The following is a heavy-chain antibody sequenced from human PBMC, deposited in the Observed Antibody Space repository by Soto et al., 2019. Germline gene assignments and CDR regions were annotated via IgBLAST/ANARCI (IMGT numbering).Heavy chain of an antibody. CDR3: ARGGYYYGSGSAPFDY. J-gene: IGHJ4*02. V-gene: IGHV4-34*01. D-gene: IGHD3-10*01. Sequence: PSETLSLTCAVYGGSFSGYSWSWLRQPPGKGLEWIGEINHSGSTNYNPSLKSRVTISVDTSKNQFSLKLSSVTAADTAVYYCARGGYYYGSGSAPFDYWGQGTLVTVSS. CDR1: GGSFSGYS. CDR2: INHSGST.